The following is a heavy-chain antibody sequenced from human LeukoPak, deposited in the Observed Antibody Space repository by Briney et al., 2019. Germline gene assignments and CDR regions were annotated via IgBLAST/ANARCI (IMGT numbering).Heavy chain of an antibody. J-gene: IGHJ4*02. Sequence: GGSLRLSCAASGFTVSSNYMSWVRQAPGKGLEWVSVIYSGGSTYYADSVKGRFTISRDNAKNSLYLQMNSLRAEDTAVYYCARGGYYYDSSGHPSYYFDYWGQGTLVTVSS. D-gene: IGHD3-22*01. V-gene: IGHV3-53*01. CDR1: GFTVSSNY. CDR2: IYSGGST. CDR3: ARGGYYYDSSGHPSYYFDY.